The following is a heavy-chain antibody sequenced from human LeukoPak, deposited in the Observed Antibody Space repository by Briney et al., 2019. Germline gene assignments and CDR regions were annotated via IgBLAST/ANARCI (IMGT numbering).Heavy chain of an antibody. CDR2: IKQDGSEK. J-gene: IGHJ4*02. CDR1: GFTFSSYW. CDR3: AREARNYDILTGYYKGYFDY. Sequence: GGSLRLSCAASGFTFSSYWMSWVRRAPGKGLEWVANIKQDGSEKYYVDSVKGRFTISRDNAKNSLYLQMNSPRAEDTAVYYCAREARNYDILTGYYKGYFDYWGQGTLVTVSS. D-gene: IGHD3-9*01. V-gene: IGHV3-7*01.